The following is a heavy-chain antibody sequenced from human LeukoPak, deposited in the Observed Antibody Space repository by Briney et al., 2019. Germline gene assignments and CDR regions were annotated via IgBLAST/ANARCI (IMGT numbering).Heavy chain of an antibody. CDR1: GGSISSSSYY. J-gene: IGHJ3*02. V-gene: IGHV4-39*01. Sequence: SETLSLTCTVSGGSISSSSYYWGWIRQPPGKGLEWIVSIYYSGSTYYNPSLKSRVTISVDTSKNQFSLKLSSVTAADTAVYYCARYGISLGYCSSTSCPTPDAFDIWGQGTMVTVSS. CDR2: IYYSGST. D-gene: IGHD2-2*01. CDR3: ARYGISLGYCSSTSCPTPDAFDI.